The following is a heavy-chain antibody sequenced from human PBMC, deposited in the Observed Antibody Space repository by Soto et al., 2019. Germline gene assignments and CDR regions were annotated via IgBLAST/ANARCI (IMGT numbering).Heavy chain of an antibody. CDR2: IIPIFGTA. J-gene: IGHJ5*02. V-gene: IGHV1-69*13. CDR1: GGTFSSYA. CDR3: ARPLLNYDILTGYYNGWFDP. D-gene: IGHD3-9*01. Sequence: SVKVSCKASGGTFSSYAISWVRQAPGQGLEWMGGIIPIFGTANYAQKFQGRVTITADESTSTAYMELSSLRSEDTAVYYCARPLLNYDILTGYYNGWFDPWGQGTLVTVSS.